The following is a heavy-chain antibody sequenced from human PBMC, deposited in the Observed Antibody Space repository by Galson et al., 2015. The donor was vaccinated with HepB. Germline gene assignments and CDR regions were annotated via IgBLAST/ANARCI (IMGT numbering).Heavy chain of an antibody. CDR2: ILYTGSNK. J-gene: IGHJ5*02. CDR1: GFTFSSYA. Sequence: SLRLSCAASGFTFSSYAMHWVRQAPGKGLEWVAVILYTGSNKYYADSVKGRFTNSRDNSKNTLYLQMNSLRAEDTAVYYCARDSLRFGELSLNWFDPWGQGTLVTVSS. D-gene: IGHD3-16*02. V-gene: IGHV3-30-3*01. CDR3: ARDSLRFGELSLNWFDP.